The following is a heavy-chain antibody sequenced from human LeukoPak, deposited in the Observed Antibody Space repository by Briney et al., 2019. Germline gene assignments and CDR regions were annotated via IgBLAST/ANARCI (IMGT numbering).Heavy chain of an antibody. D-gene: IGHD4-17*01. CDR2: LYHSDSI. J-gene: IGHJ3*02. Sequence: SETLSLTCAVSGYSISSGYYWIWIRQPPGKGLEWIGSLYHSDSIYYNPSLESRVTMSVDTSKNQFSLKLSSVTAADTAVYYCARDNGYGDSADAFDIWGQGTMVTVSS. V-gene: IGHV4-38-2*02. CDR1: GYSISSGYY. CDR3: ARDNGYGDSADAFDI.